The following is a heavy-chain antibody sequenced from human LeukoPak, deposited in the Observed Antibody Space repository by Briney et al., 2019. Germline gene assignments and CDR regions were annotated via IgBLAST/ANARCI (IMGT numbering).Heavy chain of an antibody. D-gene: IGHD6-19*01. Sequence: SETLSLTCAVSGGSISSSSYYWGWIRQPPGKGLEWIGSIYYSGSTYYNSSLKSRVTISVDTSKSQFSLRLSSVTAADTAVYYCGVLTSIAVSGAGYCQLWGRGTLVTVSS. J-gene: IGHJ1*01. V-gene: IGHV4-39*01. CDR3: GVLTSIAVSGAGYCQL. CDR1: GGSISSSSYY. CDR2: IYYSGST.